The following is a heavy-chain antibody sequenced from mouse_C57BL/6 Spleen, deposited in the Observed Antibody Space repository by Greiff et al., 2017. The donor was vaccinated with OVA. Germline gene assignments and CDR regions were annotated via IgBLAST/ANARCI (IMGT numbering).Heavy chain of an antibody. CDR2: IWSGGST. V-gene: IGHV2-2*01. CDR3: ATYYGSSYGAMDY. Sequence: QVQLQQSGPGLVQPSQSLSITCTVSAFSLTSYGVHWVRQSPGKGLEWLGVIWSGGSTDYNAAFISRLSISKDNSKSQVFFKMNSLQADDTAIYYCATYYGSSYGAMDYWGQGTSVTVSS. CDR1: AFSLTSYG. D-gene: IGHD1-1*01. J-gene: IGHJ4*01.